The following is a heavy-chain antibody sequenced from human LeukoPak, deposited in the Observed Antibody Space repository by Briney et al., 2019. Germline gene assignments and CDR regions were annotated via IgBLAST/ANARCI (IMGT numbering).Heavy chain of an antibody. CDR3: ARVATIRYYYYYYMDV. D-gene: IGHD5-12*01. CDR2: INTNTGNP. V-gene: IGHV7-4-1*01. J-gene: IGHJ6*03. Sequence: ASVKVSCKASGYTFTTYAMNWVRQAPGQGLEWMGWINTNTGNPTYAQGFTGRFVFSLDTSVSTAYLQIGSLKAEDTAVYYCARVATIRYYYYYYMDVWGKGTTVTVSS. CDR1: GYTFTTYA.